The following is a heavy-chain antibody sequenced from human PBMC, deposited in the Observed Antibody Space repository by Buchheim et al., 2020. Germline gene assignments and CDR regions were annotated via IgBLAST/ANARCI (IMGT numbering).Heavy chain of an antibody. V-gene: IGHV3-23*01. CDR3: AKRALGAARQYYFDY. CDR1: GFTFNNFA. Sequence: EMQLLESGGGLVQPGGSLRLSCAASGFTFNNFAMSWVRQAPGKGLEWVSFISSGGGSRTQYSDSVKGRFTISRDDSKNTLYLQMNSLTAEDTALYYCAKRALGAARQYYFDYWGQGT. D-gene: IGHD6-6*01. CDR2: ISSGGGSRT. J-gene: IGHJ4*02.